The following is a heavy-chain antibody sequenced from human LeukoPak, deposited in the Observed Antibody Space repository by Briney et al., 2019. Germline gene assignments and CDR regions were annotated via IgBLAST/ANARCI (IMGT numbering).Heavy chain of an antibody. CDR1: GYTFTGYY. Sequence: ASVKASCKASGYTFTGYYMHWVRQAPGQGLEWMGWINPNSGGTNYAQKFQGRVTMTRDTSISTAYMELSRLRSADTAVYYFARYCSGGSCSTGLDYWGQGTLVTVSS. V-gene: IGHV1-2*02. CDR3: ARYCSGGSCSTGLDY. CDR2: INPNSGGT. D-gene: IGHD2-15*01. J-gene: IGHJ4*02.